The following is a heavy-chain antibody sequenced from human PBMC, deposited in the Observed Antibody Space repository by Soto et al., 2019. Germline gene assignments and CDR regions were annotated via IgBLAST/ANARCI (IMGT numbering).Heavy chain of an antibody. Sequence: QVQLVESGGGVVQPGRSLRLSCAASGFTFSSYGMHWVRQAPGKGLEWVAVISYDGSNKYYADSVKGRFTISRDNSKNTLYLQMNSLRAEDTAVYYCAKDFDYWGQGTLVTVPS. J-gene: IGHJ4*02. CDR1: GFTFSSYG. V-gene: IGHV3-30*18. CDR3: AKDFDY. CDR2: ISYDGSNK.